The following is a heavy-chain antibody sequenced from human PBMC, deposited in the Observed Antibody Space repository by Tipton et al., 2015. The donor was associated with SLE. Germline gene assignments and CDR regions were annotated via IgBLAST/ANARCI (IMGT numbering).Heavy chain of an antibody. CDR1: GGSISRYY. Sequence: TLSLTCNVSGGSISRYYWNWIRQTPGMGLERIGYVYDSGSTKYNPSLKSRISMSLDTSKSQFSLNLSSVTAADTAVYYCARGSRVEEELDYWGQGTLVTVSS. D-gene: IGHD1-26*01. V-gene: IGHV4-59*01. CDR2: VYDSGST. CDR3: ARGSRVEEELDY. J-gene: IGHJ4*02.